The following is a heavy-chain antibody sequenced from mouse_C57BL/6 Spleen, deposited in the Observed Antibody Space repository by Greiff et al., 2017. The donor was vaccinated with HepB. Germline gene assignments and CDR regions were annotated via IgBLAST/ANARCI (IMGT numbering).Heavy chain of an antibody. V-gene: IGHV14-2*01. J-gene: IGHJ2*01. CDR1: GFNIKDYY. CDR2: IDPEDGET. CDR3: ARSSTTVIATKGNFDY. Sequence: DVKLQESGAELVKPGASVKLSCTASGFNIKDYYMHWVKQRTEQGLEWIGRIDPEDGETKYAPKFQGKATITADTSSNTAYLQLSSLTSEDTAVYYCARSSTTVIATKGNFDYWGPGTTLTVSS. D-gene: IGHD1-1*01.